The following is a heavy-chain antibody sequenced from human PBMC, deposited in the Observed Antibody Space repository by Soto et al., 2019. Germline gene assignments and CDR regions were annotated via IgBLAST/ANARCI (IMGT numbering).Heavy chain of an antibody. D-gene: IGHD3-10*01. V-gene: IGHV1-69*01. Sequence: QVQLVQSGAEVKKPGSSVKVSCKASGGTFSSYAMSWVRQAPGQGLEWMGGIIPIFGTADYAQKFQDRLTITADESTSTAYMELSSLRSEDTAVYYCARPAYYYGSGSYNVYWGQGTLVTVSS. J-gene: IGHJ4*02. CDR2: IIPIFGTA. CDR3: ARPAYYYGSGSYNVY. CDR1: GGTFSSYA.